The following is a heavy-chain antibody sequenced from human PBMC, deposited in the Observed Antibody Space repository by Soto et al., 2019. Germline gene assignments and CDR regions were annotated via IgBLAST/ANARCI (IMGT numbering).Heavy chain of an antibody. V-gene: IGHV4-30-4*01. J-gene: IGHJ4*02. CDR1: GGSISSGDYY. CDR3: ARFVTTPDYFDY. D-gene: IGHD4-17*01. Sequence: SETLSLTCTVSGGSISSGDYYWSWIRQPPGKGLEWIGYIYYSGSTYYNPSLKSRVTISVDTSKNQFSLKLSSVTAADTAVYYCARFVTTPDYFDYWGQGTLVTVSS. CDR2: IYYSGST.